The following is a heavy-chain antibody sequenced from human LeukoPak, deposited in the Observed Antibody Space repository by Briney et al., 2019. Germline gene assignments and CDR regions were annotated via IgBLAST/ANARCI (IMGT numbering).Heavy chain of an antibody. J-gene: IGHJ4*02. CDR1: GFLFSSYS. V-gene: IGHV3-21*01. CDR3: ARDLWWLLDY. Sequence: GGSLRLSCAASGFLFSSYSMNWVRQAPGEGLEWVSSISTTASHTYYADSLKGRFTISRDNAKNSLYLQMNSLRAEDTAVYYCARDLWWLLDYWGQGTLVTVSS. D-gene: IGHD5-12*01. CDR2: ISTTASHT.